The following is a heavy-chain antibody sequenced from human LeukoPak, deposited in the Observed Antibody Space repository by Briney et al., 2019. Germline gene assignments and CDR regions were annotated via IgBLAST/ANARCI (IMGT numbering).Heavy chain of an antibody. D-gene: IGHD3-10*01. Sequence: PGGSLRLSCAASGFTFSSYGMHWVRQAPGKGLEWVAVISYDGSNKYYADSVKGRFTISRDNPKNTLYLQMNSLRAEDTAVYYCAKDIDVMGLLWFGESWGQGTLVTVSS. CDR3: AKDIDVMGLLWFGES. CDR2: ISYDGSNK. J-gene: IGHJ5*02. CDR1: GFTFSSYG. V-gene: IGHV3-30*18.